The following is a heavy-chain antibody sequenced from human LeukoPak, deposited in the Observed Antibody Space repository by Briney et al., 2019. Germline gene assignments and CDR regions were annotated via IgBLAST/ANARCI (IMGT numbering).Heavy chain of an antibody. CDR2: IYYSGST. V-gene: IGHV4-59*12. CDR3: ARDRYDYGDYVSFDY. J-gene: IGHJ4*02. CDR1: GGSISSYY. D-gene: IGHD4-17*01. Sequence: PSETLSLTCTVSGGSISSYYWSWIRQPPGKGLEWIGSIYYSGSTYYNPSLKSRVTISVDTSKNQFSLKLSSVTAADTAVYYCARDRYDYGDYVSFDYWGQGTLVTVSS.